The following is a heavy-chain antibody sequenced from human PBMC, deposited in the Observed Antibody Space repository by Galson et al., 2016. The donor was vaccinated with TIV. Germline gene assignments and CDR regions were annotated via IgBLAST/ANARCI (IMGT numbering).Heavy chain of an antibody. D-gene: IGHD4-17*01. Sequence: TLSLTCTVSGGSISNSGYYWSWIRQHPGKGLEWIGYIYYSGNIYYNPSLKSRIVISVDTSKNQFSLRLSSVTAADTGVYYCARGDTKDVTTTWFFDLWGRGTLVTVSS. J-gene: IGHJ2*01. CDR1: GGSISNSGYY. CDR3: ARGDTKDVTTTWFFDL. CDR2: IYYSGNI. V-gene: IGHV4-31*03.